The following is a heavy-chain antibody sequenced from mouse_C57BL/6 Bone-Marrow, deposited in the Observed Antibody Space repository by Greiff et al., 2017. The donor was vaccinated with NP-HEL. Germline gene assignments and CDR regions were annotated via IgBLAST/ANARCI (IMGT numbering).Heavy chain of an antibody. CDR2: IHPNSGST. V-gene: IGHV1-64*01. CDR3: ASFYYGNFYFDY. J-gene: IGHJ2*01. CDR1: GYTFTSYW. Sequence: QVQLQQPGAELVKPGASVKLSCKASGYTFTSYWMHWVKQRPGQGLEWIGMIHPNSGSTNYNEKFKSKATLTVDKSSSTAYMQLSSLTSEDSAVYYCASFYYGNFYFDYWGQGTTLTVSS. D-gene: IGHD2-1*01.